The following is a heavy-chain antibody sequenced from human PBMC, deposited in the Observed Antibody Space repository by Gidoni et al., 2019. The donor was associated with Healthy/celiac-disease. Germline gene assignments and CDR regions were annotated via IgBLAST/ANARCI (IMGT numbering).Heavy chain of an antibody. D-gene: IGHD1-26*01. Sequence: QVQLVESGGGVVQPGRSLRLSCAASGFTCSSYAMHWVRQAPGKGLEWVAVISYDGSNKYYADSVKGRFTISRDNSKNTLYLQMNSLRAEDTAVYYCARDRLLSGSYYGGRAFDIWGQGTMVTVSS. V-gene: IGHV3-30*04. CDR3: ARDRLLSGSYYGGRAFDI. CDR2: ISYDGSNK. J-gene: IGHJ3*02. CDR1: GFTCSSYA.